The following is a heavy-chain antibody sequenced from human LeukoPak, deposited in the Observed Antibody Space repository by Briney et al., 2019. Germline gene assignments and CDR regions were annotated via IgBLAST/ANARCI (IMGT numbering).Heavy chain of an antibody. V-gene: IGHV1-2*02. CDR1: GYTFTGYY. D-gene: IGHD6-19*01. J-gene: IGHJ3*02. Sequence: ASVKVSCKASGYTFTGYYMHWVRQAPGQGLEWMGWINPNSGDTNYALKFQGRVTMIRDTSISTAYMELSRLRSEDTAVYYCARPRLVQGKYDAFDIWGQGTMVTVSS. CDR2: INPNSGDT. CDR3: ARPRLVQGKYDAFDI.